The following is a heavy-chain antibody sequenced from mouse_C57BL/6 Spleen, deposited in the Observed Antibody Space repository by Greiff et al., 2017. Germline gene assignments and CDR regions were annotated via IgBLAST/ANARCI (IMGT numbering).Heavy chain of an antibody. Sequence: QVQLQQPGAELVKPGASVKLSCKASGYTFTSYWMQWVKQRPGQGLEWIGEIDPSDSYTNYNQKFKGKATLTVDTSSSTAYMQLSSLTSEDSAVYYCASYYSNLGARDYWGQGTSVTVSS. CDR3: ASYYSNLGARDY. J-gene: IGHJ4*01. CDR1: GYTFTSYW. CDR2: IDPSDSYT. D-gene: IGHD2-5*01. V-gene: IGHV1-50*01.